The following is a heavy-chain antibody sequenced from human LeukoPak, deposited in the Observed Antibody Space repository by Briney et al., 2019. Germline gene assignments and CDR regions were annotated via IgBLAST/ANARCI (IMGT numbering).Heavy chain of an antibody. CDR2: ISGSNGNT. J-gene: IGHJ4*02. Sequence: ASVKVSCKASGYTFTSYGISWVRQAPGQGLEWIGWISGSNGNTNYAQNFQGRVTMTSDPSTSTAYMELRSLRSDDTAVYYCARTMVDGYNPYYFDYWGQGTLVTVSS. D-gene: IGHD5-24*01. CDR3: ARTMVDGYNPYYFDY. V-gene: IGHV1-18*01. CDR1: GYTFTSYG.